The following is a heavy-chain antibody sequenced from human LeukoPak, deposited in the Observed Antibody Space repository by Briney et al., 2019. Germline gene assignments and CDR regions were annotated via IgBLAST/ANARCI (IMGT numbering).Heavy chain of an antibody. CDR2: ISGSGGTT. Sequence: GGSLRLSCAASGFTFTSYAMTWVRQAPGKGLEWVSTISGSGGTTYYRDSVMGRFTISRDNSKNTLYLQMNSLRAEDTAIYYCAEERGAYGSTTFDYWGQGTLVTVPS. D-gene: IGHD2-15*01. CDR3: AEERGAYGSTTFDY. CDR1: GFTFTSYA. V-gene: IGHV3-23*01. J-gene: IGHJ4*02.